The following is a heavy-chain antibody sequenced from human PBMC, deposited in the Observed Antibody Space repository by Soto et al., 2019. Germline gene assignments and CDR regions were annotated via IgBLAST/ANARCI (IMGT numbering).Heavy chain of an antibody. V-gene: IGHV4-34*01. CDR3: ASFMESGATTSGY. CDR2: INHSGST. CDR1: GGSFSGYY. Sequence: PSETLSLTCAVYGGSFSGYYWSWIRQPPGKGLEWIGEINHSGSTNYNPSLKSRVTISVDTSKNQFSLKLSSVTAADTAVYYCASFMESGATTSGYWGQGTLVTVSS. D-gene: IGHD1-26*01. J-gene: IGHJ4*02.